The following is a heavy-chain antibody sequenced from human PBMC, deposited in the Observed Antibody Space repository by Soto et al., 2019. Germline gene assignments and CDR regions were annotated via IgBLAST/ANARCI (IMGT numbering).Heavy chain of an antibody. J-gene: IGHJ4*02. D-gene: IGHD3-22*01. CDR2: IKQDGSEI. Sequence: GGSLRLSCAASGFTFNIYWMTWVRQAPGKGLEWVANIKQDGSEIYYVDSVKGRFTISRDNAKNSLYLQMNSLRAEDTAVYYCARARYHYDSSGYSPFDYWGQGTLVTVSS. CDR1: GFTFNIYW. V-gene: IGHV3-7*01. CDR3: ARARYHYDSSGYSPFDY.